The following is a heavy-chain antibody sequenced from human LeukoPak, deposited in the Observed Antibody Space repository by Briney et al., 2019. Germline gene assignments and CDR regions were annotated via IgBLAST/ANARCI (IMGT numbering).Heavy chain of an antibody. CDR3: ARGGGTIFGVVFFDY. CDR1: GGSLSSGDYY. V-gene: IGHV4-30-4*01. J-gene: IGHJ4*02. Sequence: PSETLSLTCTVSGGSLSSGDYYWSWIRQPPGKGLEWIGYIYYSGSTYYNPSLKSRVTISVDTSKNQFSLKLSSVTAADTAVYYCARGGGTIFGVVFFDYWGQGTLVTVSS. CDR2: IYYSGST. D-gene: IGHD3-3*01.